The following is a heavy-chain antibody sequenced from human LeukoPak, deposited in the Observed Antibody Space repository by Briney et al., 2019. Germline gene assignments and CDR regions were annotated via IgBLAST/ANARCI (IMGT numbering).Heavy chain of an antibody. CDR2: IGWNSVYI. CDR1: GFTFEDYA. Sequence: PGGSLRLSCAASGFTFEDYAMHWVRQLPGKGLEWVSGIGWNSVYIAYAASVEGRVTISRDNAKNSLHLQMDSLTPEDTALYYCVKDEHDHGGHFDSWGQGTLATVSS. V-gene: IGHV3-9*01. CDR3: VKDEHDHGGHFDS. D-gene: IGHD4-23*01. J-gene: IGHJ4*02.